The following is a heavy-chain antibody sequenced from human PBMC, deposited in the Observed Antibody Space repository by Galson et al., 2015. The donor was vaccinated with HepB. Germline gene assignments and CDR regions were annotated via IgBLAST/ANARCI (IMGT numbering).Heavy chain of an antibody. Sequence: QSGAEVKKPGASVKVSCKASGYTFTSYGISWVRQAPGQGLEWMGWISAYNGNTNYAQKLQGRVTMTTDTSTSTAYMELRSLRSDDTAVYYCAALIAVAGTTTAWDYWGQGTLVTVSS. CDR2: ISAYNGNT. V-gene: IGHV1-18*01. D-gene: IGHD6-19*01. CDR1: GYTFTSYG. CDR3: AALIAVAGTTTAWDY. J-gene: IGHJ4*02.